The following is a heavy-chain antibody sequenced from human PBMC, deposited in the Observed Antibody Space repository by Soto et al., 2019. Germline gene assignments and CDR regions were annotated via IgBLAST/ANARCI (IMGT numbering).Heavy chain of an antibody. CDR2: VFHSGIT. D-gene: IGHD1-26*01. V-gene: IGHV4-59*01. J-gene: IGHJ4*02. CDR1: GGSIGSDY. CDR3: ARDQNGSPYFDY. Sequence: SETLSLTCTISGGSIGSDYWSWIRQPPGKGLEWIGYVFHSGITGYNPSLKSRVTISVDASKNLFSLKLSSVTAADAAVYYCARDQNGSPYFDYWGQGTLVTVSS.